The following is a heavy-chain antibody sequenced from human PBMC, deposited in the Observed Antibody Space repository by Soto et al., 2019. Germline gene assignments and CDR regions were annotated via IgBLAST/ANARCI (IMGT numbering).Heavy chain of an antibody. Sequence: QVQLVQSGAEVKKPGSSVKVSCKASGGTFSSYTISWVRQAPGQGLEWMGRIIPILGIANYAQKFQGRVTITADKSTSTAYMELSSLRSEDTAVYYCARDCSSTSCYAYPWGQVTLVTVSS. D-gene: IGHD2-2*01. V-gene: IGHV1-69*08. CDR3: ARDCSSTSCYAYP. CDR1: GGTFSSYT. J-gene: IGHJ5*02. CDR2: IIPILGIA.